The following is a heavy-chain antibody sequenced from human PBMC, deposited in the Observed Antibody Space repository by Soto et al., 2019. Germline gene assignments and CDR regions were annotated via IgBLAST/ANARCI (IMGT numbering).Heavy chain of an antibody. CDR3: VKGGTSVSSAGFDY. J-gene: IGHJ4*02. CDR1: GFTFISYS. V-gene: IGHV3-64D*06. CDR2: IRNNGIST. Sequence: WGSLRLSCSASGFTFISYSMHCVRHSPLKGLEFVSVIRNNGISTYYADSVKGRFTISRDNSKNTLSLQMRSLRPEDTAVYYCVKGGTSVSSAGFDYWGLGTLVTVSS. D-gene: IGHD3-22*01.